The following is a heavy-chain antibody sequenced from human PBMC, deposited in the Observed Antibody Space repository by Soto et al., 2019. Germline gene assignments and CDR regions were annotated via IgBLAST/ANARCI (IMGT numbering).Heavy chain of an antibody. V-gene: IGHV3-15*07. J-gene: IGHJ6*02. CDR3: TTDHEVASFNGFWSGFNRYYGMDV. CDR2: IKSKTDGGTT. Sequence: GGSLRLSCAASGFTFSNAWMNWVRQAPGKGLEWVGRIKSKTDGGTTDYAAPVKGRFTISRDDSKNTLYLQMNSLKTEDTAVYYCTTDHEVASFNGFWSGFNRYYGMDVWGQGTTVTVSS. D-gene: IGHD3-3*01. CDR1: GFTFSNAW.